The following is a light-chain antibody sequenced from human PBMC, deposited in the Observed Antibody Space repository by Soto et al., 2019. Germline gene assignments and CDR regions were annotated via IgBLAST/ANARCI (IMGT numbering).Light chain of an antibody. J-gene: IGKJ4*01. V-gene: IGKV3-15*01. CDR2: GAS. CDR3: QQFSSYPLT. Sequence: EIVMTQSPATLSVSPGEGATLSCRASQSLSSSLAWYQQKPGQAPRLLIYGASTRATGIPTRFSGSGSGTDFTLTISRLEPEDFAVYYCQQFSSYPLTFGGGTKVDIK. CDR1: QSLSSS.